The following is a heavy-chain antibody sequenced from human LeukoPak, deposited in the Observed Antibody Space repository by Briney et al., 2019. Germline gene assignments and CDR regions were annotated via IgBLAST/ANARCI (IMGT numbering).Heavy chain of an antibody. CDR2: ISSSSSTI. CDR3: ARGYRFLEWPRGWFDP. J-gene: IGHJ5*02. D-gene: IGHD3-3*01. CDR1: GFTFSSYR. V-gene: IGHV3-48*01. Sequence: GGSLRLSCAASGFTFSSYRMNWVRQAPGKGLEWVSYISSSSSTIYYADSVKGRFTISRDNAKNSLYLQMNSLRAEDTAVYYCARGYRFLEWPRGWFDPWGQGTLVTVSS.